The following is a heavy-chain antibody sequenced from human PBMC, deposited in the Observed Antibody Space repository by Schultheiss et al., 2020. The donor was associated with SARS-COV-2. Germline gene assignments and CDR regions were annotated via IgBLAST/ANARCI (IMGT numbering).Heavy chain of an antibody. CDR3: TGDIVVVPAAMPGVYYYYYMDV. D-gene: IGHD2-2*01. Sequence: LSLTCAVYGGSFSDNYWTWIRQPPGKGLEWVSSISSSSSYIYYADSVKGRFTISRDNSKNTLYLQMNSLKTEDTAVYYCTGDIVVVPAAMPGVYYYYYMDVWGKGTTVTVSS. V-gene: IGHV3-11*03. CDR2: ISSSSSYI. CDR1: GGSFSDNY. J-gene: IGHJ6*03.